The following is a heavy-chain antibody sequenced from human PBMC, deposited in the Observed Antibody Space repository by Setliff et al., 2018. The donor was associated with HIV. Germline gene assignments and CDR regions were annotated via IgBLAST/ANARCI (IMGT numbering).Heavy chain of an antibody. Sequence: ASVKVSCKASGYTFSSYDINWVRQATGQGLEGMGWMNPNSGNTGYAQKFQGRVTMTRDTSISTAYMELNNLKFEDTAVYYCARARRDSYDRGRRNHYYIDVWGKGTTVTVSS. CDR3: ARARRDSYDRGRRNHYYIDV. J-gene: IGHJ6*03. CDR2: MNPNSGNT. V-gene: IGHV1-8*02. D-gene: IGHD3-22*01. CDR1: GYTFSSYD.